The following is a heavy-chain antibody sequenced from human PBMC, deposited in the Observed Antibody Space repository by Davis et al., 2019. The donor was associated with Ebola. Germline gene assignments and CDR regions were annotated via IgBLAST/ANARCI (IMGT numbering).Heavy chain of an antibody. Sequence: MPSETLSLTCTVSGYSISSGYYWGWIRQPPGKGLEWIGEINHSGSTNYNPSLKSRVTISVDTSKNQFSLKLSSVTAADTAVYYCARGRITMLVVVTASYYYAVDVWGKGTTVTVSS. D-gene: IGHD2-21*02. CDR2: INHSGST. J-gene: IGHJ6*04. CDR1: GYSISSGYY. V-gene: IGHV4-38-2*02. CDR3: ARGRITMLVVVTASYYYAVDV.